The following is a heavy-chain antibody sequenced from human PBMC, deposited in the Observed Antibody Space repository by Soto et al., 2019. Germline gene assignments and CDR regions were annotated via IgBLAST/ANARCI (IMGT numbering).Heavy chain of an antibody. CDR1: GGSISSYY. Sequence: QVQLQESGPGLVKPSETLSLTCTVSGGSISSYYWSWIRQPPGKGLEWIGYIYYSGSTNYNPSLKRRVTITVDASKNQFSLKLSSVTAADTAVYYCASSYAAGWTMVYYYYMDVWGKGTTVTVAS. V-gene: IGHV4-59*08. D-gene: IGHD3-10*01. CDR3: ASSYAAGWTMVYYYYMDV. J-gene: IGHJ6*03. CDR2: IYYSGST.